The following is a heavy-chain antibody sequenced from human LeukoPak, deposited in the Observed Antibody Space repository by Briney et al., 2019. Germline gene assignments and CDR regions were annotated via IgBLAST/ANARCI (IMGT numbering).Heavy chain of an antibody. CDR1: GFTFSSQW. CDR2: INTDGSTT. CDR3: ARVIIAATGIDY. V-gene: IGHV3-74*01. D-gene: IGHD6-13*01. J-gene: IGHJ4*02. Sequence: GGSLRLSCAASGFTFSSQWMHWVRQGPGKGLVWVSRINTDGSTTSYADSVKGRFTISRDNAKNTLYLQMNSLRAEDTAVYYCARVIIAATGIDYWGQGTLVTVSS.